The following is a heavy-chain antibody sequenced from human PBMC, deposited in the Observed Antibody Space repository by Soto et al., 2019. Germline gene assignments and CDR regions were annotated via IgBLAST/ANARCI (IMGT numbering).Heavy chain of an antibody. V-gene: IGHV4-59*01. Sequence: QVQLQESGPGLVKPSETLSLTCTVSGGSISSYYWSWIRQPPGKGLEWIGYIYYSGSTNYNPSLKSRVTISVDTSKNQFSLKLSSVTAADTAVYYCARVRELPPWDTGKPGYFDYWGQGTLVTVSS. D-gene: IGHD2-15*01. CDR1: GGSISSYY. CDR3: ARVRELPPWDTGKPGYFDY. CDR2: IYYSGST. J-gene: IGHJ4*02.